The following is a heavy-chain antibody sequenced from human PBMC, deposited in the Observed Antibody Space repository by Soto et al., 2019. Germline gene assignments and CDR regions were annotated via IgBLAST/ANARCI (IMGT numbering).Heavy chain of an antibody. D-gene: IGHD2-15*01. J-gene: IGHJ6*03. CDR2: ILHDGSSK. CDR3: TRDDVYCDGGGCYGVPMDV. Sequence: GGSLRLSCAASGFTFSSYGMHWVRQAPGKGLEGVVFILHDGSSKYYAGSVEGRFTISRDNSENMLFLQMNSLRVEDTAMYYCTRDDVYCDGGGCYGVPMDVWGKGTTVTVSS. V-gene: IGHV3-33*01. CDR1: GFTFSSYG.